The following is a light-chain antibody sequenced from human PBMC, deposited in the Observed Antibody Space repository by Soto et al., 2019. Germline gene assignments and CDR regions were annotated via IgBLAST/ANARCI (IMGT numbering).Light chain of an antibody. J-gene: IGKJ1*01. CDR1: QSVSSSY. CDR3: QQYGRSPWT. CDR2: GAS. V-gene: IGKV3-20*01. Sequence: EIVLTQSPGTLSLSPGERATLSCRASQSVSSSYLAWYQQKPGQAPRPLIYGASSRAIGIPDRFSGSGSGTDFTLNISRLEPEDFAVYYCQQYGRSPWTFGQGTKVELK.